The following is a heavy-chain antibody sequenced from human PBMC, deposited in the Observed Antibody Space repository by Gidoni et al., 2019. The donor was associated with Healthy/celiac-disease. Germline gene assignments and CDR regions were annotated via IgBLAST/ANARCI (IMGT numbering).Heavy chain of an antibody. V-gene: IGHV3-23*01. CDR2: ISGSGGST. D-gene: IGHD6-13*01. CDR3: AKGFAGAYSSSWVANWFDP. Sequence: EVQLLESGGGLVQPGGSLRLSCAASGFTFSSSAMSWVRQAPGKGLEWVSAISGSGGSTYYADSVKGRFTISRDNSKNTLYLQMNSLRAEDTAVYYCAKGFAGAYSSSWVANWFDPWGQGTLVTVSS. J-gene: IGHJ5*02. CDR1: GFTFSSSA.